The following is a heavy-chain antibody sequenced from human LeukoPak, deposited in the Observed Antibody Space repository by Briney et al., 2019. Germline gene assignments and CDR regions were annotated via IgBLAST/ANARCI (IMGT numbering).Heavy chain of an antibody. CDR1: GGSISSYY. D-gene: IGHD6-13*01. J-gene: IGHJ5*02. Sequence: PSETLSLTCTVSGGSISSYYWSWIRQPPGKGLEWIGYIYYSGSTNYNPSLKSRLTISVDTSKNQFSLKLSSVTAADTAVYYCARNAYASSWYWFDPWGQGALVTVSS. CDR2: IYYSGST. V-gene: IGHV4-59*01. CDR3: ARNAYASSWYWFDP.